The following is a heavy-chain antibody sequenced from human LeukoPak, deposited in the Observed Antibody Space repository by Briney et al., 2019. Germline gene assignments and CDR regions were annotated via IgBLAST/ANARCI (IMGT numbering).Heavy chain of an antibody. Sequence: GGSLRLSCAASGFTFSSYVMNWVRQAAGKGLEWVSAISDSGGRTYYADSVKGRFTISRDNSKDTLYLQMNSLRAEDTAVYYCAKASQWLAFDYWGQGTLVTVSS. CDR2: ISDSGGRT. CDR1: GFTFSSYV. J-gene: IGHJ4*02. CDR3: AKASQWLAFDY. D-gene: IGHD6-19*01. V-gene: IGHV3-23*01.